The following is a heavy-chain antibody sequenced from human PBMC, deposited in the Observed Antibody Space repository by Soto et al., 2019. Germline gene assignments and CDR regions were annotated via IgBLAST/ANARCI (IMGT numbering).Heavy chain of an antibody. D-gene: IGHD2-15*01. V-gene: IGHV2-5*02. CDR2: LYWDDDK. Sequence: QITLKESGPTLVKPTQTLTLTCTFSGFSLSTSGVGVGWIRQPPGKALEWLALLYWDDDKRYSPSLTSRLTITKHTSKNKVVLTMTNMDPVDTATYYCAHVLVVVANYGMDVWGQGTTVTVSS. J-gene: IGHJ6*02. CDR3: AHVLVVVANYGMDV. CDR1: GFSLSTSGVG.